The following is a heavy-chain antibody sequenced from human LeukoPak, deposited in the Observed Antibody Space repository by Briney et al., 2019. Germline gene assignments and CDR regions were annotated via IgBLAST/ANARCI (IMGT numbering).Heavy chain of an antibody. CDR3: AKWGDYDVLTGYYVSDY. CDR2: ITGSGSGI. V-gene: IGHV3-23*01. CDR1: GFTFSSYA. Sequence: GASLRLSCAASGFTFSSYAMSWVRQAPGKGLEGVSAITGSGSGIYYADSMKSRFTISRDNSKNTLYLQINSLRAEDTAVYYCAKWGDYDVLTGYYVSDYWGQGTLVTVSS. J-gene: IGHJ4*02. D-gene: IGHD3-9*01.